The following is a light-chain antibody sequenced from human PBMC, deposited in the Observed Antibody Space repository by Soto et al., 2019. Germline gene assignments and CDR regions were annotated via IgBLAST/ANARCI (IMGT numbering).Light chain of an antibody. V-gene: IGLV2-14*03. J-gene: IGLJ1*01. CDR3: ISYTSTSTLYF. CDR2: DVS. Sequence: QSVLTQPASVSGSPGQSITISCTGTSSDIGGYNYVSWYQQLPGKVPKLIIYDVSNRPSGVSDRFSGSKSATAAPLTISGLQAMDVANYYCISYTSTSTLYFFGTGPKLTPL. CDR1: SSDIGGYNY.